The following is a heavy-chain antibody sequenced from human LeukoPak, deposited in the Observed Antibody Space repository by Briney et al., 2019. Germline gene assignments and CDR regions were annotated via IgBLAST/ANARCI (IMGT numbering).Heavy chain of an antibody. CDR2: IYYSGST. V-gene: IGHV4-31*03. CDR3: ARDHSSSWHRQAFDI. J-gene: IGHJ3*02. D-gene: IGHD6-13*01. CDR1: GGSISSGGYY. Sequence: SETLSLTCTVSGGSISSGGYYWSWIRQHPGKGLEWIGYIYYSGSTYYNPSLKSRVTISVDTSKNQFSLKLSSVTAADTAVYYCARDHSSSWHRQAFDIWGQGTMVTVSS.